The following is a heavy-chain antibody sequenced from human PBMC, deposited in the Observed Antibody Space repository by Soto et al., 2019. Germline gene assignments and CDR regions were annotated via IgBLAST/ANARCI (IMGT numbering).Heavy chain of an antibody. J-gene: IGHJ6*02. D-gene: IGHD1-26*01. Sequence: QVQLVQSGAEVKKPGSSVKVSCKASGGTFSSYAISWVRQAPGQGLEWMGGIIPIFGTANYAQKFQGRVTITADESTSTAYMELSSLRSEDTAVYYCARRHREVLHDYYYYGMDVWGQGTTVTVSS. V-gene: IGHV1-69*01. CDR3: ARRHREVLHDYYYYGMDV. CDR1: GGTFSSYA. CDR2: IIPIFGTA.